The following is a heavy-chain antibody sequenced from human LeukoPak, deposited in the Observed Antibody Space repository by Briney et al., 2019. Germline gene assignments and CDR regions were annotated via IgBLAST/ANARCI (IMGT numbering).Heavy chain of an antibody. V-gene: IGHV5-51*01. CDR1: GYTFTTYW. D-gene: IGHD2-15*01. J-gene: IGHJ4*02. CDR3: ARARYCSGGSCYAEY. CDR2: IYPGDSDT. Sequence: GESLKISCKGSGYTFTTYWIGWVRQMPAKGLEWMGIIYPGDSDTRYSPSFQGQVTISADKSISTAYLQWRSLKASDTAMYYCARARYCSGGSCYAEYWGQGTLVTVSS.